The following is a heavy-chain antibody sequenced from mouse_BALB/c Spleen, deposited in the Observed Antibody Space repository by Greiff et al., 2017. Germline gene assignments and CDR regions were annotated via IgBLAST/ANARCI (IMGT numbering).Heavy chain of an antibody. D-gene: IGHD1-1*01. V-gene: IGHV1-26*01. J-gene: IGHJ3*01. CDR3: ARFLYYYGSSPFAY. Sequence: EVQLVESGPDLVKPGASVKISCKASGYSFTGYYMHWVKQSHGKSLEWIGRVNPNNGGTSYNQKFKGKAILTVDKSSSTAYMELRSLTSEDSAVYYCARFLYYYGSSPFAYWGQGTLVTVSA. CDR2: VNPNNGGT. CDR1: GYSFTGYY.